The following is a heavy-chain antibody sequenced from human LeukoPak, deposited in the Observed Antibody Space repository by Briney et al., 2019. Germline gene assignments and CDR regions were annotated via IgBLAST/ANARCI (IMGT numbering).Heavy chain of an antibody. CDR1: GFTFSSDS. CDR2: ISSSGSYI. D-gene: IGHD6-19*01. Sequence: PGGSLRLSCAASGFTFSSDSMNSVRQAPGKWLEWVSSISSSGSYIYYADSVKGRFTISRDNAKHSLYLQMNSLRAEDTAVYYCARGSAGIAVAGQYYYYYYMDVWGKGTTVTVSS. V-gene: IGHV3-21*01. CDR3: ARGSAGIAVAGQYYYYYYMDV. J-gene: IGHJ6*03.